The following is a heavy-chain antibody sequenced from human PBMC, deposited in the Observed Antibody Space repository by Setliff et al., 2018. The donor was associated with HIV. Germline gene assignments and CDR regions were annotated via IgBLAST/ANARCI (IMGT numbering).Heavy chain of an antibody. CDR2: VSGRGDSI. V-gene: IGHV3-48*01. Sequence: GGSLRLSCAGSGFTFRSYSLNWVRQAPGKGLEWVSYVSGRGDSIYYAASVKGRFTISRDNAKNSLYLQMNSLIAEDTAVYYCARDFRDYVGKFDYWGQGTLVTVSS. D-gene: IGHD1-26*01. CDR3: ARDFRDYVGKFDY. J-gene: IGHJ4*02. CDR1: GFTFRSYS.